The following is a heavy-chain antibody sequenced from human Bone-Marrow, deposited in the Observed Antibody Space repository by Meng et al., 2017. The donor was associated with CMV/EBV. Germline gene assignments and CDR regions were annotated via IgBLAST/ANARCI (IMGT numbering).Heavy chain of an antibody. CDR2: IYYSGST. V-gene: IGHV4-61*01. D-gene: IGHD2-2*01. Sequence: SETLSLTCTVSAGSVSSGSYYWSWIRQPPGKGLEWIGYIYYSGSTNYNPSLKSRVTISVDTSKNQFPLKLSSVTAADTAVYYCARVRCSSTSCGFDPWGQGNLVTVSS. CDR1: AGSVSSGSYY. CDR3: ARVRCSSTSCGFDP. J-gene: IGHJ5*02.